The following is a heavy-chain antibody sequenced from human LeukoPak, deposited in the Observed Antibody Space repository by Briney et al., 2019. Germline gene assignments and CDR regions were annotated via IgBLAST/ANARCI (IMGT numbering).Heavy chain of an antibody. J-gene: IGHJ4*02. CDR2: ISYDGSNK. V-gene: IGHV3-30*03. Sequence: GGSLRLSCAASGFTFSSYGMHWVRQAPGKGLEWVAVISYDGSNKYYADSVKGRFTISRDNSKNTLYLQMNSLRAEDTAVYYCASPTADYPFLYYFDSWGQGTLVTVSS. D-gene: IGHD5-12*01. CDR1: GFTFSSYG. CDR3: ASPTADYPFLYYFDS.